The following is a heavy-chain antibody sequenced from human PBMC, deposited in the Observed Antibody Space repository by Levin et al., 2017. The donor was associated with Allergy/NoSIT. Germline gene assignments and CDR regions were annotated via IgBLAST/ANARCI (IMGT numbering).Heavy chain of an antibody. CDR3: ARDSLPLYGDRRGGFDY. CDR2: ISSSGSYI. V-gene: IGHV3-21*01. Sequence: PGGSLRLSCAASGFTFSTYSMNWVRQAPGKGLECVSSISSSGSYIYYADSVKGRFTISRDNAKNSLYLQMNSLRAEDTAVYYCARDSLPLYGDRRGGFDYWGQGALVSVSS. D-gene: IGHD4-17*01. CDR1: GFTFSTYS. J-gene: IGHJ4*02.